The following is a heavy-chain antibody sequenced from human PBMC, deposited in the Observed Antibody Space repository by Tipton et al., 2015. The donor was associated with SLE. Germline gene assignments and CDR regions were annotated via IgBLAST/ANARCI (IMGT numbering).Heavy chain of an antibody. Sequence: TLSLTCSVSGASISSGSYYWSWVRQPAGKGLEWIGHVYTRGGTNYNPSLESRVTISLDTSKNQFSLKLSSVTAADTAVYYCAREAYCSGGNCYMMNPRDYYYYGMDVWGQGTTVTVSS. D-gene: IGHD2-15*01. CDR3: AREAYCSGGNCYMMNPRDYYYYGMDV. CDR1: GASISSGSYY. V-gene: IGHV4-61*09. J-gene: IGHJ6*02. CDR2: VYTRGGT.